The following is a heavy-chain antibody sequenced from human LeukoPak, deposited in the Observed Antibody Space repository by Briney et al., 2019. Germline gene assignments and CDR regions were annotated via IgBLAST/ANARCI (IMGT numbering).Heavy chain of an antibody. V-gene: IGHV3-23*01. CDR3: ARDRSGYDFWSGYPYYYYYYGMDV. Sequence: GGSLRLSCAASGFTFSSYAMSWVRQAPGKGLEWVSAISGSGGSTYYADSVKGRFTISRDNSKNTLYLQMNSLRAEDTAVYYCARDRSGYDFWSGYPYYYYYYGMDVWGQGTTVTVSS. J-gene: IGHJ6*02. CDR2: ISGSGGST. CDR1: GFTFSSYA. D-gene: IGHD3-3*01.